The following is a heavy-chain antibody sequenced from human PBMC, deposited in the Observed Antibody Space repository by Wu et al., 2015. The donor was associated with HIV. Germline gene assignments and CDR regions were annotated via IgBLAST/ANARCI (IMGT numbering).Heavy chain of an antibody. CDR3: AREPPSKVYFYMDV. CDR1: GYTFTSYG. Sequence: QGQLVQSGAEVKKPGASVKVSCKASGYTFTSYGINWVRQAPGQGLEWMGWITAYHGNTNYTRGRLTLTTDTSTKTVYMDLRDLRSDDTGIYFCAREPPSKVYFYMDVWGEGTPVIVS. J-gene: IGHJ6*03. CDR2: ITAYHGNT. V-gene: IGHV1-18*01.